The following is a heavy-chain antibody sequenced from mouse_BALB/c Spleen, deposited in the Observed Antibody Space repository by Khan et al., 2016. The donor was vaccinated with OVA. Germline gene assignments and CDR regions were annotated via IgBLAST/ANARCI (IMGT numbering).Heavy chain of an antibody. CDR3: AKGVWSYYYTLDY. J-gene: IGHJ4*01. V-gene: IGHV2-6-5*01. CDR1: GFSLSDYG. Sequence: QVQLKESGPGLVAPSQNLSLTCTVSGFSLSDYGVSWIRQPPGKGLVLLGVILGGGGPYYNSALKSRLSISKDNSKSQVFLKMSSLQSDDTAMFYCAKGVWSYYYTLDYWGQGTSVTVSS. CDR2: ILGGGGP.